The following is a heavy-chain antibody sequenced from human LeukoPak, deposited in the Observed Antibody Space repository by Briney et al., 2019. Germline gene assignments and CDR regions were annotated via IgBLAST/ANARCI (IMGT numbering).Heavy chain of an antibody. CDR3: TTTHPAYYFDY. J-gene: IGHJ4*02. CDR2: IKSKTDGGTT. CDR1: GFTFSSYS. V-gene: IGHV3-15*01. Sequence: GGSLRVFCAASGFTFSSYSMNWVRQAPGKGLEWVGRIKSKTDGGTTDYAAPVRGRFTISRDDSKNTLYLQMNSLKTEDTAVYYCTTTHPAYYFDYWGQGTLVTVSS. D-gene: IGHD2-2*01.